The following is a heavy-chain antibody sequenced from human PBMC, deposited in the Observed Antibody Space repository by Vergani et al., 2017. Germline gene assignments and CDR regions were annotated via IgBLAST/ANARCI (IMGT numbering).Heavy chain of an antibody. CDR2: FDPEDGET. CDR1: GYTLTELS. CDR3: ATEPRYYDSSGYLPFAY. D-gene: IGHD3-22*01. Sequence: QVQLVQSGAEVKKPGASVKVSCKVSGYTLTELSMHWVRQAPGKGLAWMGGFDPEDGETSYAQKFQGRVTMTEDTSTDTAYMELSSLRSEDTAVYYCATEPRYYDSSGYLPFAYWGQGTLVTVSS. V-gene: IGHV1-24*01. J-gene: IGHJ4*02.